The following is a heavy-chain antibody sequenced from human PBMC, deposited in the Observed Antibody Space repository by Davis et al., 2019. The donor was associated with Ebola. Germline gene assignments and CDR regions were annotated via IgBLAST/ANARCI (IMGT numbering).Heavy chain of an antibody. CDR2: VNTDSGYT. CDR3: ATTREYNYGPGWLDP. CDR1: GYTFTDYA. D-gene: IGHD5-18*01. V-gene: IGHV1-3*04. J-gene: IGHJ5*02. Sequence: AASVKVSCKASGYTFTDYAIHWVRQAPGQTLEWMGWVNTDSGYTKYSQKFQGRVTFTRDTSANTAYMELSSLRSEDTAVYYCATTREYNYGPGWLDPWGQGSLVTVSS.